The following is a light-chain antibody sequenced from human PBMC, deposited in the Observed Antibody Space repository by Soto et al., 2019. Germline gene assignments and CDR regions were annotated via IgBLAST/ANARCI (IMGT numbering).Light chain of an antibody. CDR1: QSVSSN. J-gene: IGKJ1*01. Sequence: EMVMTQSPATLSVSPGERATLSCRASQSVSSNLAWYQQKPGQAPRLLIYGASSRTTGIPDRFSGSGSGTDFTLTISRLEPEDFAMYYCQQCGGSPTFGQGTKVDIK. CDR3: QQCGGSPT. CDR2: GAS. V-gene: IGKV3-20*01.